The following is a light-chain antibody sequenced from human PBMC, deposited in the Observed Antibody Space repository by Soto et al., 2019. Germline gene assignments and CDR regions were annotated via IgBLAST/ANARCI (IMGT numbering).Light chain of an antibody. Sequence: EIVMTQSPATLSVSPGERATLSCRASQSAYNNLAWYQQKPGQAPRLLIYGASTRATGIPARFSGSGSGTEFTLTISSLQSEDFAVYFCQQYNNWPPVTFGPGTKVDIK. J-gene: IGKJ3*01. CDR1: QSAYNN. CDR2: GAS. V-gene: IGKV3-15*01. CDR3: QQYNNWPPVT.